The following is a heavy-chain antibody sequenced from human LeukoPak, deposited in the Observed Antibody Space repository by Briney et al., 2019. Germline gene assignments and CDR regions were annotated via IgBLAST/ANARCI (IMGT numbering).Heavy chain of an antibody. J-gene: IGHJ4*02. V-gene: IGHV3-30-3*01. CDR1: GFTFSSYA. Sequence: GGSLRLSCAASGFTFSSYAMHWVRQAPGKGLEWVAVISYDGSNKYYADSVKGRFTISRDNSKNTLYLQMNSLRAEDTAVYYCASFLMGWGQGTLVTVSS. CDR2: ISYDGSNK. CDR3: ASFLMG. D-gene: IGHD5-24*01.